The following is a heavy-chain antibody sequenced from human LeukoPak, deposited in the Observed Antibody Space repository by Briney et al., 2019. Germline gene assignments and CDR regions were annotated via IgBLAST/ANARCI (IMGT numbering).Heavy chain of an antibody. D-gene: IGHD2-8*01. CDR3: ARSPLLLYVTGLYYFDY. CDR1: GGSISSISYY. CDR2: INYSGNT. Sequence: SETLSLTCTVSGGSISSISYYWGWIRQPPGKGLDWIGYINYSGNTYCNPSLKSRVITSVDTSKNQFSLQLNSVTAADTAVYYCARSPLLLYVTGLYYFDYWGGGTLVTVSS. J-gene: IGHJ4*02. V-gene: IGHV4-39*01.